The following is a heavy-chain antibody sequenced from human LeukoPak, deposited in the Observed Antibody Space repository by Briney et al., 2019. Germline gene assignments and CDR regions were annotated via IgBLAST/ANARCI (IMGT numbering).Heavy chain of an antibody. CDR3: ARDFEYSRSWTPYYFDY. Sequence: PGRSLRLSCAASGFTFDDYAMHWVRQAAGKGLEWVSGISWNSGNIGYADSVKRRFTISRDNGKNSLYLQMNTLRAEDTAVYYCARDFEYSRSWTPYYFDYWGQGSLVTVSS. D-gene: IGHD6-6*01. J-gene: IGHJ4*02. CDR2: ISWNSGNI. V-gene: IGHV3-9*01. CDR1: GFTFDDYA.